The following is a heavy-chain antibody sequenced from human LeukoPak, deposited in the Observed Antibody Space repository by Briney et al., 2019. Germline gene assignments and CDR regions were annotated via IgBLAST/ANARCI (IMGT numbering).Heavy chain of an antibody. Sequence: GGSLRLSCAASGFTFSSYGMHWVRQAPGKGLEWVAVISFDGSNKYCSDSVKGRFTISRDNSKNTLYLQMNSLRVEDTAVYYCARSSHYDILTGYSEEDAFDIWGQGTMVTVSS. CDR3: ARSSHYDILTGYSEEDAFDI. CDR2: ISFDGSNK. J-gene: IGHJ3*02. D-gene: IGHD3-9*01. CDR1: GFTFSSYG. V-gene: IGHV3-30*03.